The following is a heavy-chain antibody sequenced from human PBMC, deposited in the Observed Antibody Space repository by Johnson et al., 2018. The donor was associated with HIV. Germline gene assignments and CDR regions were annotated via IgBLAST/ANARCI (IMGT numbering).Heavy chain of an antibody. J-gene: IGHJ3*02. CDR3: ARPAAGGAFDI. CDR2: ISSNGGST. D-gene: IGHD3-10*01. CDR1: GFTFSSYA. V-gene: IGHV3-64*01. Sequence: VQLVESGGGLVQPGGSLRLSCAASGFTFSSYAMHWVRQAPGKGLEYVSAISSNGGSTYYANSVKGRFTISRDNSKNTLYLQMGSLRAEDMAVYYCARPAAGGAFDIWGQGTMVTVSS.